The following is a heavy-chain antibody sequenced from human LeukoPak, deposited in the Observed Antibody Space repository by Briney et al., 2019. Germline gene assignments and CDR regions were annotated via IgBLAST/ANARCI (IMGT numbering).Heavy chain of an antibody. CDR3: AKDMGSSWYSRYYYYGMDV. V-gene: IGHV3-30*18. CDR1: GFTFSSYG. CDR2: ISYDGSNK. D-gene: IGHD6-13*01. Sequence: PGGSLRLSCAASGFTFSSYGMHWVRQAPGKGLEWVAVISYDGSNKYYADSVKGRFTISRDNSKNTLYLQMNSPRAEDTAVYYCAKDMGSSWYSRYYYYGMDVWGQGTTVTVSS. J-gene: IGHJ6*02.